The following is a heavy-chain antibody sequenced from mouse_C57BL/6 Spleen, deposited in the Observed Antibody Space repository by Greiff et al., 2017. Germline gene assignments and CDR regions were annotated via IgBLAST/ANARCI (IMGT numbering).Heavy chain of an antibody. J-gene: IGHJ1*03. CDR2: IDPETGGT. V-gene: IGHV1-15*01. CDR1: GYTFTDYE. Sequence: VQLQQSGAELVRPGASVTLSCKASGYTFTDYEMHWVKQTPVHGLEWIGAIDPETGGTASNQKFKGKAILTADESSSTAYMELRSLTSEDSAVYYCTRVYDGYSGYFDVWGTGTTVTVSS. D-gene: IGHD2-3*01. CDR3: TRVYDGYSGYFDV.